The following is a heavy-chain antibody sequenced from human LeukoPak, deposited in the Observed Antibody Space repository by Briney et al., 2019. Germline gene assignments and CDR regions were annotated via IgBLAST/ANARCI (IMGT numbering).Heavy chain of an antibody. V-gene: IGHV3-23*01. J-gene: IGHJ4*02. CDR1: GFTFTNYW. CDR3: AKAEYYYDSSGYYTRRGLFDY. CDR2: ISGSGGST. Sequence: GSLRLSCAASGFTFTNYWMHWVRQAPGKGLEWVSAISGSGGSTYYADSVKGRFTISRDNSKNTLYLQMNSLRAEDTAVYYCAKAEYYYDSSGYYTRRGLFDYWGQGTLVTVSS. D-gene: IGHD3-22*01.